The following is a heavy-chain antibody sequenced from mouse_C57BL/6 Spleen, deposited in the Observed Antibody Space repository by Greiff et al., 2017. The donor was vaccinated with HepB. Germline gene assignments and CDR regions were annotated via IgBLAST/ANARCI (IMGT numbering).Heavy chain of an antibody. CDR2: ISNLAYSI. CDR3: ARRHDYTGAMDY. J-gene: IGHJ4*01. Sequence: DVKLQESGGGLVQPGGSLKLSCAASGFTFSDYGMAWVRQAPRKGPEWVAFISNLAYSIYYADTVTGRFTISRENAKNTLYLEMSSLRSEDTAMYYCARRHDYTGAMDYWGQGTSVTVSS. D-gene: IGHD2-4*01. CDR1: GFTFSDYG. V-gene: IGHV5-15*04.